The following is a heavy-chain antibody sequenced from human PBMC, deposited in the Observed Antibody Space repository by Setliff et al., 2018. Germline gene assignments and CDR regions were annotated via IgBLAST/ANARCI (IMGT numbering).Heavy chain of an antibody. CDR2: INRRGST. J-gene: IGHJ4*02. Sequence: TLSLTCTVSGGSVSSGYDNWNWLRQPAGKGLEWIGHINRRGSTNFSPSLKSRVTISLDTSKNQFSLNLTSVTAADTAVYYCARAPRYFDSTGSYFDGWGQGTLVTVSS. D-gene: IGHD3-22*01. CDR3: ARAPRYFDSTGSYFDG. CDR1: GGSVSSGYDN. V-gene: IGHV4-61*09.